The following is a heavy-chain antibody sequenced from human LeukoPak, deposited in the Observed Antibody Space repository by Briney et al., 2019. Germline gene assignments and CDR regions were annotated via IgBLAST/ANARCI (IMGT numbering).Heavy chain of an antibody. J-gene: IGHJ4*02. V-gene: IGHV3-7*03. CDR2: IKQDASER. D-gene: IGHD4-23*01. CDR1: GFTFSSYW. Sequence: PGGSLRLSCAASGFTFSSYWMTWVRQAPGKGLEWVANIKQDASERYYVDSVKGRFTISRDNAKNSLYLQMNSLRSEDTAVYYCARSPYGGLDYWGQGTLVTVSS. CDR3: ARSPYGGLDY.